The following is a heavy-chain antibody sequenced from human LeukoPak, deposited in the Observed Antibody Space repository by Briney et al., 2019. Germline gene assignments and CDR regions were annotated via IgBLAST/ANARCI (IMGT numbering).Heavy chain of an antibody. Sequence: SETLSLTCTVSGGSISSGGYYWSWIRQHPGKGLEWIGYIYYSGSTYYNPSLKSRVTISVDTSKNQFSLKLSSVTAADTAVYYCASYEGGAYYDSSGPPPKFDYWGQGTLVTVSS. CDR2: IYYSGST. D-gene: IGHD3-22*01. CDR1: GGSISSGGYY. CDR3: ASYEGGAYYDSSGPPPKFDY. J-gene: IGHJ4*02. V-gene: IGHV4-31*03.